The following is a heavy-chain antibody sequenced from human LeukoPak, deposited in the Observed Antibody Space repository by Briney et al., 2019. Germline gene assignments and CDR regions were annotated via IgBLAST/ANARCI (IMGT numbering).Heavy chain of an antibody. CDR1: GFTFSSYE. D-gene: IGHD5-24*01. J-gene: IGHJ6*03. CDR2: ISYDGSNE. V-gene: IGHV3-30*04. Sequence: GGSLRLSCAASGFTFSSYEMNWVRQAPGKGLEWVAIISYDGSNEYYADSVKGRFTISRDNAKNSLYLQMNSLRAEDTAVYYCARGMATIDGYYYYMDVWGKGTTVTVSS. CDR3: ARGMATIDGYYYYMDV.